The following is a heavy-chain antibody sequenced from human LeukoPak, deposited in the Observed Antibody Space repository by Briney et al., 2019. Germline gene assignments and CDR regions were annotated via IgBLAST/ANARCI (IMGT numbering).Heavy chain of an antibody. V-gene: IGHV1-46*01. CDR1: GYTFTSYY. D-gene: IGHD2-15*01. J-gene: IGHJ1*01. CDR2: INPSGGST. Sequence: ASVEVSCKASGYTFTSYYMHWVRQAPGQGLEWLGIINPSGGSTSYAQKFQGRVTMTRDTSTSTVYMELSSLRSEDTAVYYCARGLYCSGGSCYSDFYSQHWGQGTLVTVSS. CDR3: ARGLYCSGGSCYSDFYSQH.